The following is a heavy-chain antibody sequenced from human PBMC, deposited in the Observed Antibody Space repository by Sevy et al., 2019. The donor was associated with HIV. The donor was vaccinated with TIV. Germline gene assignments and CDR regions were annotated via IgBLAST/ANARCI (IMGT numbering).Heavy chain of an antibody. J-gene: IGHJ5*02. CDR1: GGSVSSGSYY. D-gene: IGHD6-6*01. CDR2: IYYSGST. V-gene: IGHV4-61*01. CDR3: ARWVISRGARPSRAYNWFDP. Sequence: SETLSLTCTVSGGSVSSGSYYWIWIRQPPGKGLEWIGYIYYSGSTNYDPSLKSRVTISVDTSKNQFSLKLSSVTAADTAVYYCARWVISRGARPSRAYNWFDPWGQGTLVTVSS.